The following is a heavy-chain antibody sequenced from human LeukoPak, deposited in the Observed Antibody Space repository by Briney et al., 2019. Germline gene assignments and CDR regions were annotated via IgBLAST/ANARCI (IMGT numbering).Heavy chain of an antibody. CDR2: IYYSGST. J-gene: IGHJ5*02. D-gene: IGHD3-10*01. CDR1: GGSISSSSYY. V-gene: IGHV4-39*07. CDR3: ARVDGSGSYYRDGWFDP. Sequence: PSETLSLTCTVSGGSISSSSYYWGWIRQPPGKGLEWIGSIYYSGSTYYNPSLKSRVTMSVDTSKNQFSLKLSSVTAADTAVYYCARVDGSGSYYRDGWFDPWGQGTLVTVSS.